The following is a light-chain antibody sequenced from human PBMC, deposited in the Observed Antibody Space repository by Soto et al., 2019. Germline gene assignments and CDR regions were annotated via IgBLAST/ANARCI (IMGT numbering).Light chain of an antibody. Sequence: QSVLTQPPSVSGAPGQRVTISCTGSSSNIGAGYDVHWYQQLPGTAPKLLIYGNSNRPSGVPDRFSGSKSGTSASLAITGLQAEDEADYYCRSYDSSPSGAVVFGGGTKLTVL. CDR1: SSNIGAGYD. CDR3: RSYDSSPSGAVV. CDR2: GNS. V-gene: IGLV1-40*01. J-gene: IGLJ2*01.